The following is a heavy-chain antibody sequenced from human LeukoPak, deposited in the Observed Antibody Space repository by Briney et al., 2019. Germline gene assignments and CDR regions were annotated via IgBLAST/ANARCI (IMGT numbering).Heavy chain of an antibody. D-gene: IGHD3-10*01. V-gene: IGHV3-48*03. Sequence: GGSLRLSCAASGFTFSSYEMNWVRQAPGKGLEWVSYISSSGSTIYYADSVKGRFTISRDNAKNSLYLQMNSLRAEDTAVYYCARDLGITMVRGVIVYYYGMDVWGQGTTVTGSS. CDR2: ISSSGSTI. CDR3: ARDLGITMVRGVIVYYYGMDV. CDR1: GFTFSSYE. J-gene: IGHJ6*02.